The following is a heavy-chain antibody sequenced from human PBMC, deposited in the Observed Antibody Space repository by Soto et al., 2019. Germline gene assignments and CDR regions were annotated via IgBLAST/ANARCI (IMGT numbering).Heavy chain of an antibody. CDR1: GFTFSSYG. CDR3: ASHPRDSSGYWYYFDY. CDR2: ISYDGSNK. V-gene: IGHV3-30*03. Sequence: GGSLRLSCAASGFTFSSYGMHWVRQAPGKGLEWVAVISYDGSNKYYADSVKGRFTTSRDNSKNTLYLQMNSLRAEDTAVYYCASHPRDSSGYWYYFDYWGQGTLVTVSS. J-gene: IGHJ4*02. D-gene: IGHD3-22*01.